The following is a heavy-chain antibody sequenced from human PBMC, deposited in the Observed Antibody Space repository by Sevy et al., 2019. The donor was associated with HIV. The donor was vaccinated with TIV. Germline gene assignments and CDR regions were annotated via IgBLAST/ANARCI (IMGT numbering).Heavy chain of an antibody. Sequence: SETLSLTCTVSGGSISSGGYYWSWIRQHPGKGLEWIGYIYYSGSTYYNPSLKSRVTISVDTSKNQFSLKLGSVTAADTAVYYCARATVDDFWSGYYRSVILDYWGQGTLVTVSS. D-gene: IGHD3-3*01. V-gene: IGHV4-31*03. J-gene: IGHJ4*02. CDR2: IYYSGST. CDR3: ARATVDDFWSGYYRSVILDY. CDR1: GGSISSGGYY.